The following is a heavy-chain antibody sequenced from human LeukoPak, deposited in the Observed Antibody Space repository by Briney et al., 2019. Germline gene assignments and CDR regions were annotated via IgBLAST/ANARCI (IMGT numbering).Heavy chain of an antibody. Sequence: ASVKVSCKASGYTFTNYDINWVRQATGQGLEWLGWMNPNSGNTGYAQKFQGRVTITRNTSISTAYMELSSLRSEDTAVYYCARDGGYSGSYSDYWGQGTLVTVSS. CDR1: GYTFTNYD. CDR2: MNPNSGNT. D-gene: IGHD1-26*01. CDR3: ARDGGYSGSYSDY. V-gene: IGHV1-8*03. J-gene: IGHJ4*02.